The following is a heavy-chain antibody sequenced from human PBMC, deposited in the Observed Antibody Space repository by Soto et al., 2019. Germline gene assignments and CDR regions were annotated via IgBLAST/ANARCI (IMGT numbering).Heavy chain of an antibody. J-gene: IGHJ5*02. CDR3: ARVDYGDYPWFDP. CDR1: GGSVNSYTHY. D-gene: IGHD4-17*01. Sequence: HVQLQESGPGLVKPSETLSLTCAVSGGSVNSYTHYWSWIRQPPGKVLEWIGHIYYNGTTYCNPSLKRRVTLSVDTSKNHFSLKMRSVTAADTAVYYCARVDYGDYPWFDPWGQGTLVTVSS. CDR2: IYYNGTT. V-gene: IGHV4-61*03.